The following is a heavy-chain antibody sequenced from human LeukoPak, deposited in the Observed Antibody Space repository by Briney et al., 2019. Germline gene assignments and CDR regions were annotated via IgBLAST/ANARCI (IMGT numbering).Heavy chain of an antibody. J-gene: IGHJ4*02. D-gene: IGHD6-19*01. CDR2: IFYSGST. Sequence: SETLSLTCTVSGGSINNYYWSWIRQPPGKGLEWIGYIFYSGSTNYNPSLKSRVTISVDTSKNQFSLKLSSVAAADTAVYYCARTVGGWGPFHYWGQGTLVTVSS. CDR1: GGSINNYY. V-gene: IGHV4-59*08. CDR3: ARTVGGWGPFHY.